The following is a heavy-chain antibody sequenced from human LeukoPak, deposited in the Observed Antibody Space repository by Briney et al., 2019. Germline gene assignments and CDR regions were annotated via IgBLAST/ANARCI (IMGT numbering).Heavy chain of an antibody. Sequence: PGGSLRLSCAASGFTFSSYSMHWVRQAPGKGLEWVAFIRYDGSIKYYADSVKGRFTISRDNSKNTLYLQMNSLRAEDTAMYYCAKDGLVVGATTRPPPLDYWGQGTLVTVSS. CDR2: IRYDGSIK. J-gene: IGHJ4*02. D-gene: IGHD1-26*01. CDR1: GFTFSSYS. V-gene: IGHV3-30*02. CDR3: AKDGLVVGATTRPPPLDY.